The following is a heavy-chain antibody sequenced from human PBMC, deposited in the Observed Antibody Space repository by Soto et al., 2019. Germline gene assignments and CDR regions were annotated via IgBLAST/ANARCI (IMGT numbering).Heavy chain of an antibody. Sequence: QVQLVQSGAEVKKPGSSVKVSCKASGGTFSSYAISWVRQAPGQGLEWMGGIIPIFGTANYAQKFQGRVTITADKSTSTAYMELSSLRSEGTAVYYCAREGYCSGGSCYGSWYFDLWGRGTLVTVSS. J-gene: IGHJ2*01. D-gene: IGHD2-15*01. CDR1: GGTFSSYA. V-gene: IGHV1-69*06. CDR3: AREGYCSGGSCYGSWYFDL. CDR2: IIPIFGTA.